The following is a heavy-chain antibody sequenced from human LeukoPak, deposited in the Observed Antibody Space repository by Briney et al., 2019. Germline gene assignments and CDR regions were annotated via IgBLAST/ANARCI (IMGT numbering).Heavy chain of an antibody. J-gene: IGHJ5*02. CDR2: IRGRGET. V-gene: IGHV3-66*03. D-gene: IGHD2-15*01. CDR1: GFSVSNYY. CDR3: VRDRAATQDWVEFDP. Sequence: QSGGSPRLSCAVSGFSVSNYYMSWVRQAPGKGLEWVSLIRGRGETFYADSAKGRFIISRDDSKNTVYLQMDSLRVQDTAVYFCVRDRAATQDWVEFDPWGQGTLVTVSS.